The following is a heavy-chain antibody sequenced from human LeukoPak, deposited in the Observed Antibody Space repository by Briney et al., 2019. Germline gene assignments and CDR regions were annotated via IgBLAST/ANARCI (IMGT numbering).Heavy chain of an antibody. CDR1: GFTFSSYA. V-gene: IGHV3-30*04. Sequence: PGGSLRLSCAASGFTFSSYAMHWVRQAPGKGLEWVAVISYDGSNKYYADSVKGRFTISRDNSKNTLYLQMNSLRAEDTAVYYCARGSGYPAGIWFDPWGQGTLVTVSS. CDR3: ARGSGYPAGIWFDP. D-gene: IGHD3-3*01. J-gene: IGHJ5*02. CDR2: ISYDGSNK.